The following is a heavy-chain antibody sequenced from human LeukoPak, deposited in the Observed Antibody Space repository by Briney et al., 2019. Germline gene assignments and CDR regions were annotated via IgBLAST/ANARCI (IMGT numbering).Heavy chain of an antibody. CDR1: GFTFSSYS. CDR3: ARDHRDSSSSSFDY. Sequence: KTGGSLRLSCAASGFTFSSYSMNWVRQAPGKGLEWVSSISSSSSYIYYADSVKGRFTISRDNAKNSLYLQMNSLRAEDTAVYYCARDHRDSSSSSFDYWGQGTLVTVSS. D-gene: IGHD6-6*01. V-gene: IGHV3-21*01. CDR2: ISSSSSYI. J-gene: IGHJ4*02.